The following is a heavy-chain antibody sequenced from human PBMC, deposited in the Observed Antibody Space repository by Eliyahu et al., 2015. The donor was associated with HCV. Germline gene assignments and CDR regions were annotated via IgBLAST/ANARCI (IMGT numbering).Heavy chain of an antibody. V-gene: IGHV4-34*01. CDR2: INHSGST. Sequence: GLLKPSETLSLTCAVYGGSFSGYYWSWIRQPPGKGLEWIGEINHSGSTNYNPSLKSRVTISVDTSKNQFSLKLSSVTAADTAVYYCARVLRLFWFDPWGQGTLVTVSS. J-gene: IGHJ5*02. D-gene: IGHD2-2*01. CDR3: ARVLRLFWFDP. CDR1: GGSFSGYY.